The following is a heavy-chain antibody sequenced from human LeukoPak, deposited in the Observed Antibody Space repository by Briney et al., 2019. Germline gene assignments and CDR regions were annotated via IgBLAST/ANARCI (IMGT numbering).Heavy chain of an antibody. D-gene: IGHD6-19*01. J-gene: IGHJ4*02. V-gene: IGHV3-23*01. CDR3: GKTTTGYSSGRYPGWPVDY. Sequence: GGSLRLSCAASGFTFGSYAMYWVRQAPGKGLEWVSGIFGSGGSPHYADSVRGRFTISRDNSKNTVYLQMNSLRVEDTAVYYCGKTTTGYSSGRYPGWPVDYWGQGTLVTVSS. CDR2: IFGSGGSP. CDR1: GFTFGSYA.